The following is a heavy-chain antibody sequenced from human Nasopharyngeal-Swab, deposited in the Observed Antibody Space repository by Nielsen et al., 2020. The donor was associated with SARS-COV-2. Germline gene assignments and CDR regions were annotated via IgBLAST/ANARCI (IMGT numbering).Heavy chain of an antibody. J-gene: IGHJ5*02. V-gene: IGHV3-23*01. CDR2: ISGSGGST. D-gene: IGHD3-3*01. Sequence: GESLKISCAASGFTFSDYYMSWIRQAPGKGLEWVSAISGSGGSTYYADSVKGRFTISRDNSKNTLYLQMNSLRAEDTAVYYCADSRTSIFVSWGQGTLVTVSS. CDR1: GFTFSDYY. CDR3: ADSRTSIFVS.